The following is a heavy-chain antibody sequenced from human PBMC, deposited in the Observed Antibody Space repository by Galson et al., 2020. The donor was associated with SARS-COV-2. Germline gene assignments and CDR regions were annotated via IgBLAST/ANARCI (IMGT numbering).Heavy chain of an antibody. CDR2: ITGSGRTI. Sequence: GESLKISCAASGFTFSSYAMSWVRQAPGKGLEWVADITGSGRTIQYADSVKGRFTISRDNSKNMLWLQMNSLGVEDTAVYYCAKDQIIGDERLCLDYWGQGALVTVSS. J-gene: IGHJ4*02. D-gene: IGHD7-27*01. CDR3: AKDQIIGDERLCLDY. V-gene: IGHV3-23*01. CDR1: GFTFSSYA.